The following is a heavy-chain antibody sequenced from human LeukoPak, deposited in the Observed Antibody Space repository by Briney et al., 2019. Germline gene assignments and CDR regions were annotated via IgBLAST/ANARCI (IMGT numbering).Heavy chain of an antibody. V-gene: IGHV3-74*01. CDR1: GFTFSSYW. D-gene: IGHD3-16*01. CDR3: ATIGGKRDFHY. CDR2: INSDGSST. Sequence: GGSLRLSCAASGFTFSSYWMHWVRQAPGKGLVWVSRINSDGSSTSYADSVKGRFTISRDNAKNTLYLQMNSLRAEDTAVYYCATIGGKRDFHYWGQGTLVTVSS. J-gene: IGHJ4*02.